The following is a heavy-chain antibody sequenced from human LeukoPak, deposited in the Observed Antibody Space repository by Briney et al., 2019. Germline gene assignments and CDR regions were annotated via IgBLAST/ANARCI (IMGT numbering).Heavy chain of an antibody. V-gene: IGHV4-34*01. CDR3: ARGESSGNFDY. D-gene: IGHD3-22*01. Sequence: TPSETLSLTCAVYGGSFSNYYWSWIRQSPGKGLEWIGEINHRGSTNYNPSLKSRVTISVDTSKNQFSLKLSSVTAADTAVYYCARGESSGNFDYWGQGTLVTVSS. CDR2: INHRGST. J-gene: IGHJ4*02. CDR1: GGSFSNYY.